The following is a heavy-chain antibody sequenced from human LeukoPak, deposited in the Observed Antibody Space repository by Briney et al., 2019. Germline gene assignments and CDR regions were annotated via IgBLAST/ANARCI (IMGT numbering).Heavy chain of an antibody. CDR2: ISSSSSYM. J-gene: IGHJ4*02. D-gene: IGHD5-12*01. V-gene: IGHV3-21*01. CDR1: GFAFSAYT. CDR3: ARDFSGYDYNFDV. Sequence: PGESLRLSCAASGFAFSAYTMYWVRQAPGKGLEWVSFISSSSSYMYYADSVKGRFTISRDNTKKSLYLQMNSLRAEDTAVYYCARDFSGYDYNFDVWGQGTLVTVSS.